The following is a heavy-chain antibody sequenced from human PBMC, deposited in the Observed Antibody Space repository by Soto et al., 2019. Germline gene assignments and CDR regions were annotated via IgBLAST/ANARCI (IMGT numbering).Heavy chain of an antibody. Sequence: SVKVSCKASGFTFTSSAVQWVRQARGQRLEWIGWIVVGSGNTNYAQKFQERVAITRDMSTSTAYMELNSLRDEDSAVYFCVRDRDLYRDMFHADLWGQGTLVTVSS. CDR3: VRDRDLYRDMFHADL. V-gene: IGHV1-58*01. CDR1: GFTFTSSA. CDR2: IVVGSGNT. J-gene: IGHJ4*01. D-gene: IGHD3-10*02.